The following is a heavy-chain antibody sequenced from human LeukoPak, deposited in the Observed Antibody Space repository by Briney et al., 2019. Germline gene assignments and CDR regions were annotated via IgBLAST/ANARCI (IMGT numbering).Heavy chain of an antibody. J-gene: IGHJ5*02. Sequence: ASVKVSCKASGYTFTGYYMRWVRQAPGQGLEWMGWINPNSGGTNYAQKFQGRVTMTRDTSISTAYMELSRLRSDDTAVYYCARMNVLLWFGEPNWFDPWGQGTLVTVSS. D-gene: IGHD3-10*01. CDR3: ARMNVLLWFGEPNWFDP. CDR2: INPNSGGT. V-gene: IGHV1-2*02. CDR1: GYTFTGYY.